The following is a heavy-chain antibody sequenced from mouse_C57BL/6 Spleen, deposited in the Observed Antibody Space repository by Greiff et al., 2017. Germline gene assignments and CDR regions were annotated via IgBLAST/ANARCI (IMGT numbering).Heavy chain of an antibody. J-gene: IGHJ3*01. CDR3: ASSYDYEGGFAY. V-gene: IGHV1-63*01. CDR2: IYPGGGYT. Sequence: VKLMESGAELVRPGTSVKMSCKASGYTFTNYWIGWAKQRPGHGLEWIGDIYPGGGYTNYNEKFKGKATLTADKSSSTAYMQFSSLTSEDSAIYYCASSYDYEGGFAYWGQGTLVTVSA. CDR1: GYTFTNYW. D-gene: IGHD2-4*01.